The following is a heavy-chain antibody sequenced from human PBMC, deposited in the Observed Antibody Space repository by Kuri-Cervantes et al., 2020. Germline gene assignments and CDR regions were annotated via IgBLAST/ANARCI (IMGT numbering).Heavy chain of an antibody. D-gene: IGHD3-3*01. V-gene: IGHV1-3*01. Sequence: ASVKVSCKASGYTFTSYDINWVRQATGQGLEWMGWINAGNGNTKYSQKFQGRATITRDTSASTAYMELSSLRSEDTAVYYCARDSENYDFWSGYSVSVYSGFGQAEMDVWGKGTTVTVSS. CDR1: GYTFTSYD. CDR3: ARDSENYDFWSGYSVSVYSGFGQAEMDV. CDR2: INAGNGNT. J-gene: IGHJ6*04.